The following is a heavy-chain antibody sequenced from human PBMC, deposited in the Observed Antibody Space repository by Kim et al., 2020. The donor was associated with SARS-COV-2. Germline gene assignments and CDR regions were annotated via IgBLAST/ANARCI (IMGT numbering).Heavy chain of an antibody. J-gene: IGHJ3*02. CDR2: INHSGST. Sequence: SETLSLTCAVYGGSFSGYYWSWIRQPPGKGLEWIGEINHSGSTNYNPSLKSRVTISVDTSKNQFSLKLSSVTAADTAVYYCARDRIVVVVAATPAFDIWG. V-gene: IGHV4-34*01. CDR3: ARDRIVVVVAATPAFDI. D-gene: IGHD2-15*01. CDR1: GGSFSGYY.